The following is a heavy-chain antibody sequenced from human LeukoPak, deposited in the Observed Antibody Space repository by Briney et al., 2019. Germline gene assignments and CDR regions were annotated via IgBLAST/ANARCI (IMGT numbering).Heavy chain of an antibody. J-gene: IGHJ4*02. V-gene: IGHV1-2*02. CDR2: INSNSGGT. CDR1: GYTFTDYY. D-gene: IGHD6-6*01. Sequence: ASVKVSCKTSGYTFTDYYIHWVRQAPGQGLEWMGWINSNSGGTSYAQKFQGRVTLTRDTPTRTAYVELNRLTSDDTAVYYCARTSIAARRADFDYWGQGTVVTVSS. CDR3: ARTSIAARRADFDY.